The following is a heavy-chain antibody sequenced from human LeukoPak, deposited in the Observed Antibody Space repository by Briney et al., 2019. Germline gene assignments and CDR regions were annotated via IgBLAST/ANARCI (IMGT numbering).Heavy chain of an antibody. Sequence: SQTLSLTCTVSGGSISNGGYYWSWIRQHPGKGLEWIGYIYDSGTTYYNPALQSRVTISADTSDDKFSLKLRSLTAADTAVYYCARGGDRKGFDYWGQGTLVTVSS. V-gene: IGHV4-31*03. CDR1: GGSISNGGYY. CDR2: IYDSGTT. D-gene: IGHD1-14*01. J-gene: IGHJ4*02. CDR3: ARGGDRKGFDY.